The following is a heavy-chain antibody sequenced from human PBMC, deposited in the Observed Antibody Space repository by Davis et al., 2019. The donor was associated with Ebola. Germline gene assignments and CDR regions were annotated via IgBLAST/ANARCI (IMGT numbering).Heavy chain of an antibody. Sequence: GGSLRLSCAASGFTFSSYAISWVRQAPGKGLEWVSAISGSGGSTYYADSVKGRFTISRDNSKNTLYLQMNSLRAEDTAVYYCAKDPEGYSSSWYRWFDPWGQGTLVTVSS. J-gene: IGHJ5*02. CDR1: GFTFSSYA. CDR2: ISGSGGST. V-gene: IGHV3-23*01. D-gene: IGHD6-13*01. CDR3: AKDPEGYSSSWYRWFDP.